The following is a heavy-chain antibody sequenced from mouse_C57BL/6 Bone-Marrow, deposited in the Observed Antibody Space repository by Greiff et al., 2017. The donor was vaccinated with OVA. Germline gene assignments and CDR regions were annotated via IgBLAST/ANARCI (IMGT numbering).Heavy chain of an antibody. V-gene: IGHV14-3*01. Sequence: VQLQQSVAELVRPGASVKLSCTASGFNIKNTYMHWVKQRPEQGLEWIGRIDPATGNTKYAPKFKGKATLTADTSSNTAYLQLSILTSEDTASYYCAGHGSVWFAYWGQGTLVTVSA. CDR3: AGHGSVWFAY. D-gene: IGHD1-1*01. J-gene: IGHJ3*01. CDR1: GFNIKNTY. CDR2: IDPATGNT.